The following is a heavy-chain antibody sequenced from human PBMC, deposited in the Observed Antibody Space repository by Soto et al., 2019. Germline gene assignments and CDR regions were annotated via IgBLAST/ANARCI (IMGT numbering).Heavy chain of an antibody. CDR1: GGTFSSYA. CDR3: ARDGQLATVYSSGYFDY. J-gene: IGHJ4*02. CDR2: IIPIFGTA. Sequence: ASVKVSCKASGGTFSSYAISWVRQAPGQGLEWMGGIIPIFGTANYAQKFQGRVTITADESTSTAYTELSSLRSEDTAVYYCARDGQLATVYSSGYFDYWGQGTLVTVSS. V-gene: IGHV1-69*13. D-gene: IGHD3-22*01.